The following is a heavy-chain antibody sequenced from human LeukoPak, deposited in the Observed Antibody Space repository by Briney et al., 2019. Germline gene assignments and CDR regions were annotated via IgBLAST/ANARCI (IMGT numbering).Heavy chain of an antibody. D-gene: IGHD3-22*01. V-gene: IGHV3-21*01. Sequence: GGSLRLSCAASGFTFSSYSMNWVRQAPGKWLEWVSSISSSSSYIYYADSVKGRFTISRDNAKNSLYLQMNSLRAEDTAVYYCARVVYYYDSSGYYHFDYWGQGTLVTVSS. CDR1: GFTFSSYS. CDR2: ISSSSSYI. CDR3: ARVVYYYDSSGYYHFDY. J-gene: IGHJ4*02.